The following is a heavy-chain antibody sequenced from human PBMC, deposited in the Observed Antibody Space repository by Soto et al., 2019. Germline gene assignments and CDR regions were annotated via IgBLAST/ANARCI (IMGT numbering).Heavy chain of an antibody. V-gene: IGHV1-69*06. CDR1: GGTFSSYA. J-gene: IGHJ4*02. CDR2: IIPIFGTA. D-gene: IGHD5-18*01. Sequence: HVQLVQSGAEVKKPGSSVKVSCKASGGTFSSYAISWVRQAPGQGLEWMGGIIPIFGTANYAQKFQGRVTITADKSTSTAYMELSSLRTEDTAVYYCARAAPYSYRSYYFDYWGQGTLVTVSS. CDR3: ARAAPYSYRSYYFDY.